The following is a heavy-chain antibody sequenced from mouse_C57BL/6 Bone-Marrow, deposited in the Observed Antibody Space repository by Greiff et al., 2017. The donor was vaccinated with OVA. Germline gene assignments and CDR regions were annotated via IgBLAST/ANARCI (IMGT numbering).Heavy chain of an antibody. CDR1: GFNIKDYY. CDR2: IDPEDGET. J-gene: IGHJ1*03. CDR3: ARDYYGSSYDWYFDV. V-gene: IGHV14-2*01. Sequence: EVKVEESGAELVKPGASVKLSCTASGFNIKDYYMHWVKQRTEQGLEWIGRIDPEDGETKYAPKFQGKATITADTSSNTAYLQLSSLTSEDTAVYYCARDYYGSSYDWYFDVWGTGTTVTVSS. D-gene: IGHD1-1*01.